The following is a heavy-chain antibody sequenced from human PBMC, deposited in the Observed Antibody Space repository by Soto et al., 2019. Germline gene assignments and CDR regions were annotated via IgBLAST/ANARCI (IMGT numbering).Heavy chain of an antibody. CDR3: TTDSYSTMIEVRFDY. J-gene: IGHJ4*01. Sequence: ASVKVSCKASGYTFTGYYMHWVRQAPGQGLEWMGWINPNSGGTNYAQKFQGWVTMTRDTSISTAYMELSRLRSDDTALYYCTTDSYSTMIEVRFDYWGHETLFTVSS. CDR1: GYTFTGYY. D-gene: IGHD3-22*01. CDR2: INPNSGGT. V-gene: IGHV1-2*04.